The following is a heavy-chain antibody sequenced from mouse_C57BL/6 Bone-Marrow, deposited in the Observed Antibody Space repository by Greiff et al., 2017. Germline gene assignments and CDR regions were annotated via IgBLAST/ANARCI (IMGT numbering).Heavy chain of an antibody. Sequence: VQLQQPGAELVKPGASVKMSCKASGYTFTSYWITWVKQRPGQGLEWIGDIYPGSGCTNYNEKFKSKATLTVATSSSTAYMQLSSLTSEDSAVYYCARRVYYGYVDYWGQGTTLTVSS. CDR2: IYPGSGCT. CDR3: ARRVYYGYVDY. CDR1: GYTFTSYW. D-gene: IGHD2-2*01. V-gene: IGHV1-55*01. J-gene: IGHJ2*01.